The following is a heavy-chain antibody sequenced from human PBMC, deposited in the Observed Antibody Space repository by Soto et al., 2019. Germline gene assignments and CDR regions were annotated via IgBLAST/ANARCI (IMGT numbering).Heavy chain of an antibody. V-gene: IGHV4-4*07. CDR2: IYATGTT. CDR1: GASFSGFY. D-gene: IGHD1-1*01. CDR3: VRDGTKTLRDWFDP. Sequence: SETLSLTCTVSGASFSGFYWSWIRQSAGKGLEWTGRIYATGTTDYNPSLKSRVMMSVDTSKKQFSLKLRSVTAADTAVYYCVRDGTKTLRDWFDPWGQGILVTVSS. J-gene: IGHJ5*02.